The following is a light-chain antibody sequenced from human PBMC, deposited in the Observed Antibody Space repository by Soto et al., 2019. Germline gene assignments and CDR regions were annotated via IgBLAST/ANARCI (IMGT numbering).Light chain of an antibody. V-gene: IGLV2-14*03. CDR2: DVT. J-gene: IGLJ2*01. Sequence: QSALSQPASVSGSPGRSVTSSCTGTSTDDGDFNYVSWYQHLPGRAPKLIIYDVTNRPSGMFYRFSASKSGRTAFLTISGLQAVDEADYYCSSFLSSTTHVVFGGGTKVTVL. CDR3: SSFLSSTTHVV. CDR1: STDDGDFNY.